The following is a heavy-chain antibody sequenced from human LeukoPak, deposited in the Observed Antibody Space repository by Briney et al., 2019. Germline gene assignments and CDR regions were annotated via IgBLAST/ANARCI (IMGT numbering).Heavy chain of an antibody. CDR3: ARQGAYYYDSSGYYYGY. J-gene: IGHJ4*02. V-gene: IGHV5-51*01. CDR1: GYSFTSYW. D-gene: IGHD3-22*01. CDR2: IYPGDSDT. Sequence: GESLKISCKGSGYSFTSYWIGWVRQMPGKGLEWMGIIYPGDSDTRYSPSFQGQVTISADKSISTAYLQWSSLKASGTAMYYCARQGAYYYDSSGYYYGYWGQGTLVTVSS.